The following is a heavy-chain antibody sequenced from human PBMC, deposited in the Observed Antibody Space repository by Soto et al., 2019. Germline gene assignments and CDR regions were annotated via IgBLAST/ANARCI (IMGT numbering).Heavy chain of an antibody. CDR3: ARDHAIAGHGGGMDV. CDR2: ISYDGSNK. Sequence: GGSLRLSCAASGFTFSSYGMHWVRQAPGKGLEWVAVISYDGSNKYYADSVKGRFTISRDNSKNTLYLQMNSLRAEDTAVYYCARDHAIAGHGGGMDVWGQGTTVTVS. CDR1: GFTFSSYG. D-gene: IGHD6-13*01. V-gene: IGHV3-30*03. J-gene: IGHJ6*02.